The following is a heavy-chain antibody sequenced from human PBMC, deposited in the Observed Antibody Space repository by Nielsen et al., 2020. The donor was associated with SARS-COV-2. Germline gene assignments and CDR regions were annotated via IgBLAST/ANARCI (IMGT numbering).Heavy chain of an antibody. CDR2: ISSSSSYT. CDR3: ARDVYCGGDCYFFDY. D-gene: IGHD2-21*02. J-gene: IGHJ4*02. Sequence: GGSLRLSCAASGFTFSSYEMNWVRQAPGKGLEWVSYISSSSSYTNYADSVKGRFTISRDNAKNSLYLQMNSLRAEDTAVYYCARDVYCGGDCYFFDYWGQGTLVTVSS. V-gene: IGHV3-21*05. CDR1: GFTFSSYE.